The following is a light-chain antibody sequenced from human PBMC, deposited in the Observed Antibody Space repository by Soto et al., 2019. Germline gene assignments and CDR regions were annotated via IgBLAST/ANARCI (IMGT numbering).Light chain of an antibody. CDR3: SSYTSSSTLDV. Sequence: QSALTQPASLSGSPGQSITISCTGTSSDIGAYDYVSWFQQHPGKAPKLMISEVNNRPSGVSHRFSGSKSGNTASLTISGLQAEDEADYYCSSYTSSSTLDVFGTGTKLTVL. J-gene: IGLJ1*01. V-gene: IGLV2-14*01. CDR1: SSDIGAYDY. CDR2: EVN.